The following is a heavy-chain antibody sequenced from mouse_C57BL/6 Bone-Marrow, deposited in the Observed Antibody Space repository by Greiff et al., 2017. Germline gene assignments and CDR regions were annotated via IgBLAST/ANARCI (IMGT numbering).Heavy chain of an antibody. J-gene: IGHJ3*01. V-gene: IGHV1-19*01. CDR1: GYTFTDYY. CDR2: INPYNGGT. Sequence: VQLQQSGPVLVKPGASVKMSCKASGYTFTDYYMNWVKQSHGKSLEWIGVINPYNGGTSYNQKFKGKATLTVDKSSSTAYMELNSLTSEDSAVYYCARPWQAWFAYWGQGTLVTVSA. CDR3: ARPWQAWFAY.